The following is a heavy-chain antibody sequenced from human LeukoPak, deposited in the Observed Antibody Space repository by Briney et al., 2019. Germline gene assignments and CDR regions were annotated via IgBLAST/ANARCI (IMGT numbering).Heavy chain of an antibody. CDR1: GGSISSYY. Sequence: SETLSLTCTVSGGSISSYYWSWIRQPPGKGQEWIGYIYYSGSTNYNPSLKSRVTISVDTSKNQFSLKLSSVTAADTAVYYCARVIASYGDYVVGYFDYWGQGTLVTVSS. D-gene: IGHD4-17*01. J-gene: IGHJ4*02. V-gene: IGHV4-59*01. CDR3: ARVIASYGDYVVGYFDY. CDR2: IYYSGST.